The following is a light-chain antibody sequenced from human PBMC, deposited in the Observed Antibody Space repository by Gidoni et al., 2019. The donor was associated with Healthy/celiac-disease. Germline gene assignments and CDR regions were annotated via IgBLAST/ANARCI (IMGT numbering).Light chain of an antibody. CDR1: QSISSY. J-gene: IGKJ5*01. V-gene: IGKV1-39*01. Sequence: QMTQSPSSLSASVGDRVTITCRASQSISSYLNWYQQKPGKAPKLLIYAASSLQSGVPSRFSGSGSGTDFTLTISSLQPEDFATYYCQQSYSTPITFGQGTRLEIK. CDR2: AAS. CDR3: QQSYSTPIT.